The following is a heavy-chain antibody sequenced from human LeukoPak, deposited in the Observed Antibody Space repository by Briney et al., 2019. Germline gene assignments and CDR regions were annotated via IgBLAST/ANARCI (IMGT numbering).Heavy chain of an antibody. CDR2: IIPIFATT. D-gene: IGHD1-14*01. CDR3: ARGPPLTYDHTPEGYYHYYMDV. CDR1: GATFGSFA. Sequence: ASVKVSCKTSGATFGSFAIAWLRKAPGQGLEWMGGIIPIFATTNYAQEFQGRVSITADEFTSTVYMELTSLRSDDTGVYYCARGPPLTYDHTPEGYYHYYMDVWGKGTTIIISS. V-gene: IGHV1-69*13. J-gene: IGHJ6*03.